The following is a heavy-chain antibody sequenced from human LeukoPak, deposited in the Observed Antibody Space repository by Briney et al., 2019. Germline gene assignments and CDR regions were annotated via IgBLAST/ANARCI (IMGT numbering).Heavy chain of an antibody. Sequence: SETLSLTCTVSGGSISSGSYYWSWIRQPAGKGLEWIGRIYTSGSTNYNPSLKSRVTISVDTSKNQFSLKLSSVTAADTAVYYRARSQRWEVAIVYYYYYLDVWGKGNTVTVSS. CDR1: GGSISSGSYY. CDR3: ARSQRWEVAIVYYYYYLDV. CDR2: IYTSGST. J-gene: IGHJ6*03. V-gene: IGHV4-61*02. D-gene: IGHD2-2*03.